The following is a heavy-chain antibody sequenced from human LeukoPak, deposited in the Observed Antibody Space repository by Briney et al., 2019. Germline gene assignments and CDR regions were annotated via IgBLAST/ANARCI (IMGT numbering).Heavy chain of an antibody. CDR2: IFPGDSDT. V-gene: IGHV5-51*01. Sequence: GESLKISCKVSGYSFTSYWIAWVRQMPGKGLEWMGIIFPGDSDTRYSPSFQGQVTISADKSINTAYLQWSSLKASDTAIYYCARHRRDRGGGNCYYNWFDPWGQGTLVTVYS. CDR3: ARHRRDRGGGNCYYNWFDP. J-gene: IGHJ5*02. CDR1: GYSFTSYW. D-gene: IGHD2-15*01.